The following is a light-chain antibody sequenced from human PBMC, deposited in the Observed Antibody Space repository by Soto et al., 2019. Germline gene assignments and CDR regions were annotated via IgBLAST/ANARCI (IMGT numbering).Light chain of an antibody. J-gene: IGLJ2*01. CDR3: CSYAGSNNFV. V-gene: IGLV2-8*01. CDR2: EVT. CDR1: SSDVGNYNF. Sequence: QSALTQPPSASGSPGQSVTISCTGTSSDVGNYNFVSWYQQHPGKAPKLMIYEVTKRPSGVPDRFSGSKSGNTASLTVSGLQAEDEADYYCCSYAGSNNFVFGGGTKVTVL.